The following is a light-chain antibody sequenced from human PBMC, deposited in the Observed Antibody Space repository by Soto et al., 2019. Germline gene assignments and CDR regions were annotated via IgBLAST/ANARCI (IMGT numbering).Light chain of an antibody. J-gene: IGKJ3*01. CDR1: QSISSY. Sequence: DIQMTQSPSSLSASVGDRVTITCRASQSISSYLNWYQQKPGKAPKLLIYAPSSLHSGVASRFSGSGSRTGCTLTISSLQPEDFATYYCQESDSTSVTFGPGAKVDIK. CDR3: QESDSTSVT. CDR2: APS. V-gene: IGKV1-39*01.